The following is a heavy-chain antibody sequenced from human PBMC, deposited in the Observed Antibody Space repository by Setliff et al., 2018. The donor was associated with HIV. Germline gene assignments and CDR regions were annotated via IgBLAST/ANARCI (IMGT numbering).Heavy chain of an antibody. V-gene: IGHV3-73*01. Sequence: PGGSLRLSCAASGFTFSGSAMHWVRQASGKGLEWVGRIRSKGYGSATAYAASVKGRFAISRDDSKNTAYLQMDSLKTEDTAVYYCTRHSTDPWSFLDYWGQGTLVTVSS. CDR3: TRHSTDPWSFLDY. CDR2: IRSKGYGSAT. D-gene: IGHD1-1*01. J-gene: IGHJ4*02. CDR1: GFTFSGSA.